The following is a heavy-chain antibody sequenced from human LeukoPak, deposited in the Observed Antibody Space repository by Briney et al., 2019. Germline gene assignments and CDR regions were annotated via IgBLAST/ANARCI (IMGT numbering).Heavy chain of an antibody. CDR2: IGSSSSYI. J-gene: IGHJ3*02. Sequence: PGGSLRLSCAASGFTFSSYGMHWVRQAPGKGLEWVSFIGSSSSYIYYVESVEGRFTISRDNAQNSLYLQMSSLRVEDTAVYYCARARGPTDAFDIWGQGTMVTVSS. CDR3: ARARGPTDAFDI. V-gene: IGHV3-21*01. CDR1: GFTFSSYG.